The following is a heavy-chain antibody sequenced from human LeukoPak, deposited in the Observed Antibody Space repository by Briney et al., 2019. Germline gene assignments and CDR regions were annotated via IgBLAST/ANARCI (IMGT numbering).Heavy chain of an antibody. V-gene: IGHV1-2*02. J-gene: IGHJ4*02. CDR3: ARVGTGIAVAGNFDY. D-gene: IGHD6-19*01. CDR2: INPNSGGT. Sequence: ASVKISCKASGYTFTGYYMHWVRQAPGQGLEWMGWINPNSGGTNYAQKFQGRVTMTRDTSISTAYMELSRLRSDDTAVYYCARVGTGIAVAGNFDYWGQGTLVTVSS. CDR1: GYTFTGYY.